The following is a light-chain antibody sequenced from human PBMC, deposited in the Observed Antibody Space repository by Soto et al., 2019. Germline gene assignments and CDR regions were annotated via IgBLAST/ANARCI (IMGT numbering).Light chain of an antibody. CDR2: GAS. V-gene: IGKV3-15*01. Sequence: EIVMTQSPATLSVSPGERATLSCRASQSVSSNLAWYQQKPGQAPRLLIYGASTRATGIPARFSGSGSGTEFTLTISSLQSEDFAVCCCQQYNNWPPYTFGQGTNLEIK. CDR3: QQYNNWPPYT. J-gene: IGKJ2*01. CDR1: QSVSSN.